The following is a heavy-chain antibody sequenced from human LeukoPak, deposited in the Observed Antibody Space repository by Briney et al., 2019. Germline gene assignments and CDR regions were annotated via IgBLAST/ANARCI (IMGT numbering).Heavy chain of an antibody. D-gene: IGHD6-13*01. CDR2: IYPGDSDT. CDR3: ARAGGPYSNSDY. Sequence: GESLKISCKGSGYRYPTYWIGWVRQMPGRGLEWMGIIYPGDSDTRYSPSFRGQVTISVDKSISTAYLQWSSLKASDTAMYYCARAGGPYSNSDYWGQGTLVTVSS. V-gene: IGHV5-51*01. J-gene: IGHJ4*01. CDR1: GYRYPTYW.